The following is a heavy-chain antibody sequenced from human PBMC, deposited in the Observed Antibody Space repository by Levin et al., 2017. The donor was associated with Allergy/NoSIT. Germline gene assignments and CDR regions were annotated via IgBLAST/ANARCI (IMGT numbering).Heavy chain of an antibody. CDR1: GGSISSYY. Sequence: SQTLSLTCTVSGGSISSYYWSWIRQPPGKGLEWIGYIYYSGSTNYNPSLKSRVTISVDTSKNQFSLKLSSVTAADTAVYYCARSGAYTVTKVGGMDVWGKGTTVTVSS. J-gene: IGHJ6*03. CDR2: IYYSGST. CDR3: ARSGAYTVTKVGGMDV. V-gene: IGHV4-59*01. D-gene: IGHD4-17*01.